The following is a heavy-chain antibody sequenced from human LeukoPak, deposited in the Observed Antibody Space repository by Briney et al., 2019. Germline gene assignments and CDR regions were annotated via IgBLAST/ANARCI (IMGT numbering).Heavy chain of an antibody. CDR2: INPSGGST. CDR1: GYTFTSYY. J-gene: IGHJ4*02. D-gene: IGHD3-22*01. Sequence: ASVTVSCKASGYTFTSYYMHWVRQAPGQGLEWMGIINPSGGSTSYAQKFQGRVTMTRDTSTSTVYVELSSLRSEDTAVYYCARDPGSSGYSPQYYFDYWGQGTLVTVSS. CDR3: ARDPGSSGYSPQYYFDY. V-gene: IGHV1-46*01.